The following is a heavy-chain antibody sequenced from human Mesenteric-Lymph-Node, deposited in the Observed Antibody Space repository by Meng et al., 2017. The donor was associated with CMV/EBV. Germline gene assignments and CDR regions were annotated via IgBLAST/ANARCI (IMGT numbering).Heavy chain of an antibody. CDR3: AKGRTQYSSSSGDH. CDR1: GFTFSSYK. D-gene: IGHD6-6*01. CDR2: ISANGAGT. Sequence: GGSLRLSCAASGFTFSSYKMNWVRQAPGKGLEWVSAISANGAGTYYADSVKGRFTISRDSSKNTLFLQMNSLSAEDTALYFCAKGRTQYSSSSGDHWGQGTLVTVSS. V-gene: IGHV3-23*01. J-gene: IGHJ4*02.